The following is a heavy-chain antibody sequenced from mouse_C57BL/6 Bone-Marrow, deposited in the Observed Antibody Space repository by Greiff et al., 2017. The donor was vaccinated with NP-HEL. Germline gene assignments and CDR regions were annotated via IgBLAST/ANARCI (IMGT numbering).Heavy chain of an antibody. CDR3: TRDPNLLLRPYWYFDV. CDR1: GFTFSSYA. J-gene: IGHJ1*03. CDR2: ISSGGDYI. V-gene: IGHV5-9-1*02. D-gene: IGHD1-1*01. Sequence: EVQRVESGEGLVKPGGSLKLSCAASGFTFSSYAMSWVRQTPEKRLEWVAYISSGGDYIYYADTVKGRFTISRDNARNTLYLQMSSLKSEDTAMYYCTRDPNLLLRPYWYFDVWGTGTTVTVSS.